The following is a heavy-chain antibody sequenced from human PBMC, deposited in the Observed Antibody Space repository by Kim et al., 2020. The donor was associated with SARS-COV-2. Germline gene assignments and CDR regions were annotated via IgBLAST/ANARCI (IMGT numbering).Heavy chain of an antibody. CDR3: ARGVRGYSSSWYIFDS. Sequence: GGSLRLSCEASGFTFSLHHMHWVRQIAGRGLEWIAAIGSAGDSFYPGSVKGRFTISRENAGNSIHLQMNNLRAGDTAVYFCARGVRGYSSSWYIFDSWGRGTQLTVSS. D-gene: IGHD6-13*01. V-gene: IGHV3-13*01. CDR2: IGSAGDS. J-gene: IGHJ5*01. CDR1: GFTFSLHH.